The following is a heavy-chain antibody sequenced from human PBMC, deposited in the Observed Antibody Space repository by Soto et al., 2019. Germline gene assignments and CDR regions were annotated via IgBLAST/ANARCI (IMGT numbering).Heavy chain of an antibody. D-gene: IGHD1-1*01. Sequence: QVQLQESGPGLVKPSQTLSLTCTVSGGDITSAGFYWSWIRQHPEKGLEWIGYIYYSGDTFYNPSLKSRLTISLDTSKNQFFLKLTSVTAADTAVYYCAREGTHWGQGTLVTVSS. CDR2: IYYSGDT. V-gene: IGHV4-31*03. J-gene: IGHJ4*02. CDR1: GGDITSAGFY. CDR3: AREGTH.